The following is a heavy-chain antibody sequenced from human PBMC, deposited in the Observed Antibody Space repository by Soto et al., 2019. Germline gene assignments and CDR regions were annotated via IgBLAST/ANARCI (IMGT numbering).Heavy chain of an antibody. J-gene: IGHJ6*03. CDR2: ISAYNGNT. D-gene: IGHD1-1*01. V-gene: IGHV1-18*01. CDR1: GYTFTSYG. CDR3: ASNSDYYYYYMDV. Sequence: ASVKVSCKASGYTFTSYGITWVRQAPGQGLEWMGWISAYNGNTNFAQKFQGRVTMTTDTSTSTVYMELSSLRSEDTAVYYCASNSDYYYYYMDVWGKGTTVTVSS.